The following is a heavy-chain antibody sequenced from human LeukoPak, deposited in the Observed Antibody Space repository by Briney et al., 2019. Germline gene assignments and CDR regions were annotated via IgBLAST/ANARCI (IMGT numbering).Heavy chain of an antibody. J-gene: IGHJ3*02. CDR1: GGSISDYY. CDR2: IFGIGDF. D-gene: IGHD1-26*01. V-gene: IGHV4-59*01. CDR3: AREKDTGSNHAKIRYDI. Sequence: SETLSLTCTVSGGSISDYYWSWIRQPPGKGLEWIGWIFGIGDFNYNPSLKSRLSISVDTSNNQFSLKLTSATAAGTAVYYCAREKDTGSNHAKIRYDIWGQGTMVTVSS.